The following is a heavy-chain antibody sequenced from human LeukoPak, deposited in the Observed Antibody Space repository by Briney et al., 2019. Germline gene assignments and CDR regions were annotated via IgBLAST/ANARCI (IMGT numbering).Heavy chain of an antibody. CDR3: VRDRAVSPFPPDAFDM. J-gene: IGHJ3*02. D-gene: IGHD4-17*01. V-gene: IGHV3-53*01. CDR2: IYSADNT. Sequence: PGGSLRLSCAASGFTVSSSYMSWVRQAPGKGLEWVSLIYSADNTHYADSVKGRFSISRDNSKNTLYLQMNSLRAEDTAVYYCVRDRAVSPFPPDAFDMWGQGTMVTVAS. CDR1: GFTVSSSY.